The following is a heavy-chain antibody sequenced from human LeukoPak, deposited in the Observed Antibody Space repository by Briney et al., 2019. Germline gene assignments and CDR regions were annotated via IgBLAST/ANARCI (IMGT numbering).Heavy chain of an antibody. D-gene: IGHD6-13*01. CDR3: ARRPYSSSLVDY. Sequence: GGSLRLSCAASGFTFSSYSMNWVRQAPGKGLEWVSSISSGSSYIYYADSVKGRFTISRDNSKNTLYLQMNSLRAEDTAVYYCARRPYSSSLVDYWGQGTLVTVSS. V-gene: IGHV3-21*01. CDR1: GFTFSSYS. CDR2: ISSGSSYI. J-gene: IGHJ4*02.